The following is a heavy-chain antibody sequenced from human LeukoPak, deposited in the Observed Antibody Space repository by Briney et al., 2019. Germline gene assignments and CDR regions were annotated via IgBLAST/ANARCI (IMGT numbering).Heavy chain of an antibody. D-gene: IGHD6-19*01. CDR2: IYTSGST. V-gene: IGHV4-4*07. CDR3: ARDGYSSGWYTFDY. CDR1: GGSISSYY. J-gene: IGHJ4*02. Sequence: PSETLSLTCTVSGGSISSYYWSWIRQPAGKGLEWIGRIYTSGSTNYNPSLKSRVTMSVDTSKNQFSLKLSSVTAADTAVYYCARDGYSSGWYTFDYWGQGTLVTVSS.